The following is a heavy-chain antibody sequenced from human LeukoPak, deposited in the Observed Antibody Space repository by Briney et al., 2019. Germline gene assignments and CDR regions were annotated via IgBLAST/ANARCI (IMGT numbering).Heavy chain of an antibody. CDR2: IYYSGST. Sequence: SETLSLTCSMSGDSITYFYWGWIRQPPGKGLEWIGSIYYSGSTYYNPSLKSRVTISVDTSKNQFSLKLSSVTAADTAVYYCAARDGYYSVFDYWGQGTLVTVSS. D-gene: IGHD3-22*01. J-gene: IGHJ4*02. CDR3: AARDGYYSVFDY. CDR1: GDSITYFY. V-gene: IGHV4-39*07.